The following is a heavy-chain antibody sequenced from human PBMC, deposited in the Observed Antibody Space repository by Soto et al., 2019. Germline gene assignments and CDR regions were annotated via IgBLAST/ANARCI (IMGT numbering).Heavy chain of an antibody. D-gene: IGHD6-13*01. CDR3: ARGRSSSSWYDY. J-gene: IGHJ4*02. V-gene: IGHV4-34*01. CDR1: GGSFSGYY. CDR2: INHSGST. Sequence: PSETLSLTCAVYGGSFSGYYWSWIRQPPGKGLEWIGEINHSGSTNYNPSLKSRVTISVDTSKNQFSLKLSSVTAADTAVYYCARGRSSSSWYDYWGQGTLVTVS.